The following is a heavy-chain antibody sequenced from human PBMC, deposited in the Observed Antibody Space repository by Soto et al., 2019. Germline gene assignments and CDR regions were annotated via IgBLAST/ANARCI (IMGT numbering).Heavy chain of an antibody. CDR1: GFTFSSYG. CDR2: IWYDGSNK. CDR3: ARGPPNQAYCGGDCFDAFDI. V-gene: IGHV3-33*01. D-gene: IGHD2-21*02. J-gene: IGHJ3*02. Sequence: SLRLSCAASGFTFSSYGMHWVRQAPGKGLEWVAVIWYDGSNKYYADSVKGRFTISRDNSKNTLYLQMNSLRAEDTAVYYCARGPPNQAYCGGDCFDAFDIWGQGTMVTVSS.